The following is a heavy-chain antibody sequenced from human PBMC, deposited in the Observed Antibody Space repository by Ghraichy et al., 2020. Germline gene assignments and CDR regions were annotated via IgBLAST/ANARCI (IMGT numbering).Heavy chain of an antibody. CDR3: ARVGSGGYGMDV. J-gene: IGHJ6*02. CDR1: GFTFSSYS. V-gene: IGHV3-21*01. D-gene: IGHD2-15*01. CDR2: ISSSSSYI. Sequence: GGSLRLSCAASGFTFSSYSMNWVRQAPGKGLEWVSSISSSSSYIYYADSVKGRFTISRDNAKNSLYLQMNSLRAEDTAVYYCARVGSGGYGMDVWGQGTTVTVSS.